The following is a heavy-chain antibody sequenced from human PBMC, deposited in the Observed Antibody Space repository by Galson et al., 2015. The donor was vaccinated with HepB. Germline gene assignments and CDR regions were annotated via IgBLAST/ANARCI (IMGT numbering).Heavy chain of an antibody. CDR1: GFTFSSYG. Sequence: SLRLSCAASGFTFSSYGMHWVRQAPGKGLEWVAVASYDGSNKYYADSVKGRFTISRDNSKNRLYLQMNSLRAEDTAIYYCAKDGGRGYTYGQNWFDPWGQGTLVTVSS. J-gene: IGHJ5*02. CDR3: AKDGGRGYTYGQNWFDP. D-gene: IGHD5-18*01. V-gene: IGHV3-30*18. CDR2: ASYDGSNK.